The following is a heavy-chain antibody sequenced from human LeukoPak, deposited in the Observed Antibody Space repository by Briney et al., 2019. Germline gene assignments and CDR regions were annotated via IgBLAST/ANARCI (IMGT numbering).Heavy chain of an antibody. CDR3: ARDWVGPRGGYYYYYYYMDV. CDR2: ISAYNGNT. J-gene: IGHJ6*03. CDR1: GYTFTSYG. D-gene: IGHD3-16*01. V-gene: IGHV1-18*01. Sequence: ASVKVSCKASGYTFTSYGISWVRQAPGQGLEWMGWISAYNGNTNYAQKLQGRVTMTTDTSTSTAYMELRSLRSDDTAVYYCARDWVGPRGGYYYYYYYMDVWGKGTTVTVSS.